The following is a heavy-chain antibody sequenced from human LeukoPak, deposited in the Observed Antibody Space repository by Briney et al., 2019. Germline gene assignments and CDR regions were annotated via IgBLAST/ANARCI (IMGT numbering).Heavy chain of an antibody. V-gene: IGHV1-2*02. J-gene: IGHJ4*02. CDR2: INPNSGGT. Sequence: ASVKVSCKASGYTFTGYYMHWVRQAPGQGLEWMAWINPNSGGTNYAQKFQGRVTMTRDTSISTAYMELSRLRSDDTAVYYCARALGYSSSWDFDYWGQGTLVTVSS. CDR3: ARALGYSSSWDFDY. CDR1: GYTFTGYY. D-gene: IGHD6-13*01.